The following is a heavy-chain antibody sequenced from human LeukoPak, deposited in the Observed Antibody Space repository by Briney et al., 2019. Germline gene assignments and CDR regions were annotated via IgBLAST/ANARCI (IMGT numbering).Heavy chain of an antibody. J-gene: IGHJ5*02. V-gene: IGHV1-69*13. CDR2: IIPIFGTA. CDR3: ARVTPAHYDILTGSPIPWFDP. Sequence: ASVKVSCKASGGTFSSYAIGWVRQAPGQGLEWMGGIIPIFGTANYAQKFQGRVTITADESTSTAYMELSSLRSEDTAVYYCARVTPAHYDILTGSPIPWFDPWGQGTLVTVSS. D-gene: IGHD3-9*01. CDR1: GGTFSSYA.